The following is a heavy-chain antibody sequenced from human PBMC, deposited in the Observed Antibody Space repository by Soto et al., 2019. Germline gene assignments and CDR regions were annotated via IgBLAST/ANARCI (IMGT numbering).Heavy chain of an antibody. CDR3: ASGDYVFLDY. Sequence: QVQLQESGPGLVKPSQTLSLTCTVSGGSLNSGDYYWSWIRQPPGKGLEWIGYTYYSGSTYYNPSLKXXVXIXGDTSKNQFSLKLSSVTAADTAVYYCASGDYVFLDYWGQGTLVTVSS. D-gene: IGHD4-17*01. CDR2: TYYSGST. J-gene: IGHJ4*02. V-gene: IGHV4-30-4*01. CDR1: GGSLNSGDYY.